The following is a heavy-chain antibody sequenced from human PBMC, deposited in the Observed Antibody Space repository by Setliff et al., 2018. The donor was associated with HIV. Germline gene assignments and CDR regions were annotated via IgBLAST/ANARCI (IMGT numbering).Heavy chain of an antibody. CDR2: ISYTGIT. D-gene: IGHD3-10*01. J-gene: IGHJ3*02. V-gene: IGHV4-39*01. Sequence: PSETLSLTCTVSGGSISRGSYSWGWIRQPPGKGLEWIGSISYTGITNYNPSLKSRVTISVDTSQNQFSLKLASVTAADTAVYYCARQVSGWDAFDIWGRGTAVTVSS. CDR1: GGSISRGSYS. CDR3: ARQVSGWDAFDI.